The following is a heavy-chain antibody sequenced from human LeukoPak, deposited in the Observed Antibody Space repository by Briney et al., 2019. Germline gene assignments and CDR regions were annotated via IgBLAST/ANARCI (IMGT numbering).Heavy chain of an antibody. J-gene: IGHJ6*03. CDR3: ARRRELLGVGYYYYYMDV. V-gene: IGHV3-21*01. Sequence: PGGSLRLSCAASGFTFSSYSMNWVRQAPGKGLEWVSSISSSSSYIYYADSVKGRFTISRDNAKNSLYLQMNSLRAEDTAVYYCARRRELLGVGYYYYYMDVWGKGTTVTVSS. CDR2: ISSSSSYI. D-gene: IGHD1-26*01. CDR1: GFTFSSYS.